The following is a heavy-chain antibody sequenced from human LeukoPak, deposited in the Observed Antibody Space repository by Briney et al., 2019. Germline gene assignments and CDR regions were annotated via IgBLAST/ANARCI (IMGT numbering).Heavy chain of an antibody. CDR1: GFTFSNYW. J-gene: IGHJ4*02. CDR2: IKPKTDGETT. V-gene: IGHV3-15*07. Sequence: GGSLRLSCAASGFTFSNYWMDWVRQAPGKGLEWVGRIKPKTDGETTEYAAPVKDRFSISRDDSKSMTYLQMNSLKTEDTAVYYCITPLPYSAQGGQGTLVTVSS. D-gene: IGHD2-21*01. CDR3: ITPLPYSAQ.